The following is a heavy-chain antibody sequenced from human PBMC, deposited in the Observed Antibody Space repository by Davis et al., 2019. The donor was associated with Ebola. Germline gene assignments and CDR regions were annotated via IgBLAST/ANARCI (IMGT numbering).Heavy chain of an antibody. CDR2: ISGSGGRT. Sequence: GESLKISCAASGFTFSSYGMNWVRQAPGRGLEWVSVISGSGGRTCYADSVKGRFTISRDNSKNTLYLQMNSLRADDTAIYYCSKRIKAGAGAPSDYWGQGTLVTVSS. J-gene: IGHJ4*02. V-gene: IGHV3-23*01. CDR1: GFTFSSYG. D-gene: IGHD6-13*01. CDR3: SKRIKAGAGAPSDY.